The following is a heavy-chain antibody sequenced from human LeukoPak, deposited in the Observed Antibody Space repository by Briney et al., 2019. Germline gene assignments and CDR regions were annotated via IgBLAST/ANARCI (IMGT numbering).Heavy chain of an antibody. CDR2: IFYSGST. D-gene: IGHD6-13*01. V-gene: IGHV4-39*07. J-gene: IGHJ4*02. Sequence: SETLSLTCTVSSGSISTSNYYWGWVRQPPGKALEWIGNIFYSGSTYYSPSLKSRVTISVDTSKNQLSLKVISVTAADTAVYYCARGVIAAGGNDFDYWGQGTLVTVSS. CDR3: ARGVIAAGGNDFDY. CDR1: SGSISTSNYY.